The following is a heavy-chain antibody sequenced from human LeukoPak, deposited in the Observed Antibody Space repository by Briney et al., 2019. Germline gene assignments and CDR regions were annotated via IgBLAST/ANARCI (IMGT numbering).Heavy chain of an antibody. CDR1: GFTFGSYA. CDR3: AKDWGRDDIVVVPAATDAFDI. D-gene: IGHD2-2*01. Sequence: GGSLRLSCAASGFTFGSYAMSWVRQAPGKGLEWVSAISGSGGSTYYADSVKGRFTISRDNSKNTLYLQMNSLRAEDTAVYYCAKDWGRDDIVVVPAATDAFDIWGQGTMVTVSS. V-gene: IGHV3-23*01. CDR2: ISGSGGST. J-gene: IGHJ3*02.